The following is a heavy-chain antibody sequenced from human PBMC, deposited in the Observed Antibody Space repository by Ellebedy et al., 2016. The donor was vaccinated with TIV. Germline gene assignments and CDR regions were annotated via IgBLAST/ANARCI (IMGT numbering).Heavy chain of an antibody. CDR2: INQHGSDI. Sequence: GESLKISCAASGFTFSSYWMNWVRQAPGKGLQWVANINQHGSDINYVDSVRGRFSISRDNSKDTLYLQVNILRAEETAIYYLSRDPVGVGPAFDVWGQGTMVTVSS. D-gene: IGHD4-23*01. CDR1: GFTFSSYW. V-gene: IGHV3-7*03. J-gene: IGHJ3*01. CDR3: SRDPVGVGPAFDV.